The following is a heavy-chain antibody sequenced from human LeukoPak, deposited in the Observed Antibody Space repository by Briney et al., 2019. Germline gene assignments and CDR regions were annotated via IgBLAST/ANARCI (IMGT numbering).Heavy chain of an antibody. J-gene: IGHJ4*02. Sequence: GASVKVSCKASGYTLTGYYMHWVRQAPGQGLEWMGRINPNTGGTNYAQKFQGRVTMTRDTSISTAYLDLTSLRSDDTAVYYCARDSVMGAKWGQGTLVIVSS. D-gene: IGHD1-26*01. CDR2: INPNTGGT. CDR3: ARDSVMGAK. V-gene: IGHV1-2*06. CDR1: GYTLTGYY.